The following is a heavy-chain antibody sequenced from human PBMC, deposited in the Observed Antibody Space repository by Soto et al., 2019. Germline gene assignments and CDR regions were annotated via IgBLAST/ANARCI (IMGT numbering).Heavy chain of an antibody. CDR3: AKDYYYYDSSGYHYVFDY. CDR2: ISGSGGST. CDR1: VFTFSDYA. Sequence: GGSLRLSCASSVFTFSDYAMSCVRHSPGKWLEWVSGISGSGGSTYYADSVKGRFTISRDNPKNTLYLQVNSLRADDTAVYYCAKDYYYYDSSGYHYVFDYWGQATRVTVSS. D-gene: IGHD3-22*01. V-gene: IGHV3-23*01. J-gene: IGHJ4*02.